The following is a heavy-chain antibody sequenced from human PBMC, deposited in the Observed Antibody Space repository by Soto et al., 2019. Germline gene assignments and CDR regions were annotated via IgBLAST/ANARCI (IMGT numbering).Heavy chain of an antibody. CDR3: ARAGVTPDFFDY. CDR1: GFICSSYD. D-gene: IGHD2-21*02. Sequence: GGSLRLSCAASGFICSSYDMSWVRQAPGKGLEWVSVFESGGSIYYADSVKGRFIISRDYAKNTVYLQMNSLTVEDTAVYYCARAGVTPDFFDYWGQGTLVTVSS. J-gene: IGHJ4*02. CDR2: FESGGSI. V-gene: IGHV3-23*01.